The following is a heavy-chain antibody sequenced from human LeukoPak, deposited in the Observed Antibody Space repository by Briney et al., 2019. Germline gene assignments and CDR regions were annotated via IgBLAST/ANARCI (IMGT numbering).Heavy chain of an antibody. CDR3: ARGRVYSSSWYKSYYGMDV. D-gene: IGHD6-13*01. V-gene: IGHV4-4*07. J-gene: IGHJ6*02. Sequence: SETLSLTCTVSGGSISIYYWSWIRQPAGKGLEWIGHIYTSGSTNYNPSLKSRVTMPVDTSKNQFSLKLSSVTAADTAVYYCARGRVYSSSWYKSYYGMDVWGQGTTVTVSS. CDR1: GGSISIYY. CDR2: IYTSGST.